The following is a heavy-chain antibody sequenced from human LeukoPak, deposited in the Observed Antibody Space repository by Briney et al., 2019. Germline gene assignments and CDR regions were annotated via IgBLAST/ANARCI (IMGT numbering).Heavy chain of an antibody. V-gene: IGHV3-23*01. J-gene: IGHJ3*02. CDR3: ANFDGSTQAFQI. D-gene: IGHD3-9*01. Sequence: GGTLRLSCAASGFTFSSYAMSWVRQAPGKGLEWVSAISGSGGSTYYADYVKGRFTISRDNSKNTLYLQMNSLRAEDTAVYYCANFDGSTQAFQIWGQGTMVTVSS. CDR2: ISGSGGST. CDR1: GFTFSSYA.